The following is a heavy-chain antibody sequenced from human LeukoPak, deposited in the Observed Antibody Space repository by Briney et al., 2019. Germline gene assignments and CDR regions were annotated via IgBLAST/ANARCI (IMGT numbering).Heavy chain of an antibody. CDR2: ISGGGGST. V-gene: IGHV3-23*01. CDR1: GFTFSSYA. CDR3: AKTHDYGDSYADY. D-gene: IGHD4-17*01. J-gene: IGHJ4*02. Sequence: QSGGSLRLSCAASGFTFSSYAMSWVRQAPGKGLEWVSAISGGGGSTYYADSVKGRFTISRDNSKNTLYLQMNSLRAEDTAVYYCAKTHDYGDSYADYWGQGTLVTVSS.